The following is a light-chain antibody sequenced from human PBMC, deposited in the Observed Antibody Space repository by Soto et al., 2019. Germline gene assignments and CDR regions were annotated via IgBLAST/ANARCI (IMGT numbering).Light chain of an antibody. CDR1: QSVSSAY. CDR3: QQSGSSFYT. Sequence: EIVLTQSPGTLSLSPGERATLSCRASQSVSSAYLAWYQQIPGQAPRLLIYGASSRATGIPDRFSGSGSGTDFTLTISVLQPEDFAVYYCQQSGSSFYTFGQGTKPEIK. J-gene: IGKJ2*01. CDR2: GAS. V-gene: IGKV3-20*01.